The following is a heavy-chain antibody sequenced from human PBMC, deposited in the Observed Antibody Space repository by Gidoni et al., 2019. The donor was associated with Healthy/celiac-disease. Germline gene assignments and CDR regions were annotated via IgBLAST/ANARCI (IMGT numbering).Heavy chain of an antibody. Sequence: EVQLVESGGGLVQPGGSLQLSCAASGFTFSGSAMHWVRQASGKGLEWVGRIRSKANSYATAYAASVKGRFTISRDDSKNTAYLQMNSLKTEDTAVYYCTRPFTDIYGSGSYYNDHWGQGTLVTVSS. D-gene: IGHD3-10*01. CDR2: IRSKANSYAT. CDR3: TRPFTDIYGSGSYYNDH. J-gene: IGHJ4*02. V-gene: IGHV3-73*01. CDR1: GFTFSGSA.